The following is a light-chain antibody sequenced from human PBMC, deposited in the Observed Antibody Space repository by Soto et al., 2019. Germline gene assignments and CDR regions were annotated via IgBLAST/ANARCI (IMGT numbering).Light chain of an antibody. CDR3: HQYYKWPLT. J-gene: IGKJ4*01. CDR1: QSAISN. V-gene: IGKV3-15*01. CDR2: DAS. Sequence: EIVMTQSPATLSVSPGEIVTLFCRASQSAISNLAWYQQKPGQTPRLLIYDASTRATDIPARFSGSGSGTDFTLTISSPLSEDFAVYYCHQYYKWPLTVGGGTKVDIK.